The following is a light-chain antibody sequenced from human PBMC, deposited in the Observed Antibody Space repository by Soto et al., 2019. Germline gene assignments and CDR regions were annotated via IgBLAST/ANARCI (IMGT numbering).Light chain of an antibody. CDR1: QSLAYSDGNTY. CDR2: RIS. J-gene: IGKJ4*01. V-gene: IGKV2-30*01. CDR3: MQGTHWPLT. Sequence: DVVLTQSPLSLSVTLGQPASISCKSSQSLAYSDGNTYLNWVQQRPGQSPRRLIYRISTRDSGVPHRFSGSGSSTDFTLKISRVAAEDVGVYYFMQGTHWPLTFGGRTKVQIK.